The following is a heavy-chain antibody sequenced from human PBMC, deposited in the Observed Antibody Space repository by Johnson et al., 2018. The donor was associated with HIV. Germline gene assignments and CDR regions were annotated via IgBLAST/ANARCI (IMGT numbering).Heavy chain of an antibody. D-gene: IGHD3-3*01. Sequence: QVQLVESGGGLIQPGGSLRLSCAASGFTFTHYAMDWVRQAPGKGLEWVAVISSDGSSKNYADSVKGRFTISRDNSKKTLSLQMNSLRPEDTAVYYCARDGPLQFLEWLSAGAFDIWGQGTMVTVSS. J-gene: IGHJ3*02. CDR1: GFTFTHYA. CDR2: ISSDGSSK. CDR3: ARDGPLQFLEWLSAGAFDI. V-gene: IGHV3-30*03.